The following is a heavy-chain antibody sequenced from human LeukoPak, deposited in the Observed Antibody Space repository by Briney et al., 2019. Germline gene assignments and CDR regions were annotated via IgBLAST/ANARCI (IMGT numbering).Heavy chain of an antibody. CDR1: GFTFSSYS. J-gene: IGHJ6*03. CDR2: ISSSSSYI. CDR3: ARARVPAASDYFYYMDV. Sequence: GGSLRLSCAASGFTFSSYSMNWVHQAPGKGLERVSSISSSSSYIYYADSVKGRFTISRDNAKNSLYLQMNSLRAEDTAVYYCARARVPAASDYFYYMDVWGKGTTVTVSS. V-gene: IGHV3-21*01. D-gene: IGHD2-2*01.